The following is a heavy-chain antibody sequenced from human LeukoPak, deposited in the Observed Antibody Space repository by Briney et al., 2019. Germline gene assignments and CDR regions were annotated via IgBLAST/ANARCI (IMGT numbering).Heavy chain of an antibody. J-gene: IGHJ4*02. CDR1: GFPFTIAW. V-gene: IGHV3-15*01. CDR3: TAYYDFLTGYNTRRDY. CDR2: IRSRNDGGTT. D-gene: IGHD3-9*01. Sequence: PGGSLRLSCAASGFPFTIAWMSWVRQAPGNGLEWIGRIRSRNDGGTTDYAAPVKGKFTISRDDSKSTLYLHMSSLTTEGTAIYHCTAYYDFLTGYNTRRDYWGRGTLVTVSP.